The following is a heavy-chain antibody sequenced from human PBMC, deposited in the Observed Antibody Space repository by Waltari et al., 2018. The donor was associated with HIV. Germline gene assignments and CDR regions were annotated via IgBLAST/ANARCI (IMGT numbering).Heavy chain of an antibody. CDR3: ARVVTMVRGVIISWYFDL. J-gene: IGHJ2*01. CDR2: ISAYNGNT. Sequence: ISWVRQAPGQGLEWMGWISAYNGNTNYAQKLQGRVTMTTDTSTSTAYMELRSLRSDDTAVYYCARVVTMVRGVIISWYFDLWGRGTLVTVSS. V-gene: IGHV1-18*01. D-gene: IGHD3-10*01.